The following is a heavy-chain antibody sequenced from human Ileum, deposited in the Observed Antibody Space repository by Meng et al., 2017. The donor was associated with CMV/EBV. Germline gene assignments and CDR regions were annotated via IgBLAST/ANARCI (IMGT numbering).Heavy chain of an antibody. D-gene: IGHD2-2*01. Sequence: GGSLRLSCAASGFTFSRNAMHWVRQAPGKGLEWVALIRYDGRKTYYAESVKGRFTISRDNSNNIFYLQMNSLRGEDTAVYYCAKDQEGLYCGSTSCLVDYWGQGTLVTVSS. J-gene: IGHJ4*02. CDR2: IRYDGRKT. CDR1: GFTFSRNA. CDR3: AKDQEGLYCGSTSCLVDY. V-gene: IGHV3-30*02.